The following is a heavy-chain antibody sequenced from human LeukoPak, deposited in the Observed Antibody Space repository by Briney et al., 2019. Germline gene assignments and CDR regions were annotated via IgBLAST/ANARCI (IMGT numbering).Heavy chain of an antibody. Sequence: SETLSLTCTVSGGSISSYYWSWIRQPAGKGLEWIGRIYTSGSTNYNPSLKSRVTMSVDTSKNQFSLKLSSVTAADTAVYYCARGPAIFGVVIETYNWFDPWGQGTLVTVSS. CDR1: GGSISSYY. V-gene: IGHV4-4*07. CDR3: ARGPAIFGVVIETYNWFDP. J-gene: IGHJ5*02. CDR2: IYTSGST. D-gene: IGHD3-3*01.